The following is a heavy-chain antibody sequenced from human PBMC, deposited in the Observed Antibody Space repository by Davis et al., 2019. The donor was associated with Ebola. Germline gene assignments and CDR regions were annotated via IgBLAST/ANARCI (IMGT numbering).Heavy chain of an antibody. CDR3: ARTPVVVVAAVPVPYYGMDV. Sequence: SVTVSCKASGGTFSSYAISWVRQAPGQGLEWLGRIITFLGIANYAQKFQGRVTITADKSTSTAYMELSSLRSEDTAVYYCARTPVVVVAAVPVPYYGMDVWGQGTTVTVPS. D-gene: IGHD2-15*01. CDR1: GGTFSSYA. J-gene: IGHJ6*02. V-gene: IGHV1-69*04. CDR2: IITFLGIA.